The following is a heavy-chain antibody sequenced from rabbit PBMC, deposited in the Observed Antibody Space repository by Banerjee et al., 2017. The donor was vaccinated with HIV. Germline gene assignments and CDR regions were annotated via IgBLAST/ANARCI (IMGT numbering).Heavy chain of an antibody. CDR2: IVVSSGRT. D-gene: IGHD1-1*01. V-gene: IGHV1S45*01. CDR3: ARGGDGSSTGYSFDL. Sequence: EESGGGLVQPEGSLTLTCTASGFSFSSSYWIYWVRQAPGKGLEWIGTIVVSSGRTWYASWAKGRFTISKTSSTTVTLQMTSLTAADTATYFCARGGDGSSTGYSFDLWGQGTLVTVS. CDR1: GFSFSSSYW. J-gene: IGHJ4*01.